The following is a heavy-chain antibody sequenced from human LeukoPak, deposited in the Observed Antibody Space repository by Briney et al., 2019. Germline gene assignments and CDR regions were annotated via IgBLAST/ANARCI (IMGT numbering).Heavy chain of an antibody. CDR1: GDSMNNNY. J-gene: IGHJ4*02. V-gene: IGHV4-59*01. CDR2: IYYTGST. Sequence: PSETLSLTCTASGDSMNNNYWSWVRQTPGKGLEWIGHIYYTGSTSYNPFLQSRVTISADMSKKQFSLKLRYVTAADTAVYYCGSDIRYDYWGQGILVTVSS. CDR3: GSDIRYDY. D-gene: IGHD2-21*01.